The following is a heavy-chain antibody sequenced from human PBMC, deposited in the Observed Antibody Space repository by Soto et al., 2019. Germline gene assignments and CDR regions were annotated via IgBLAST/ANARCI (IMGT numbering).Heavy chain of an antibody. CDR3: ARGIAAAGTTGDGRYYYYGMDV. CDR2: INHSGST. V-gene: IGHV4-34*01. J-gene: IGHJ6*02. CDR1: GGSFSGYY. Sequence: QVQLQQWGAGLLKPSETLSLTCAVYGGSFSGYYWSWIRQPPGKGLEWIGEINHSGSTNYNPSLKSRVIISVDTSKNQFSLKLSSVTAADTAVYYCARGIAAAGTTGDGRYYYYGMDVWGQGTTVTVSS. D-gene: IGHD6-13*01.